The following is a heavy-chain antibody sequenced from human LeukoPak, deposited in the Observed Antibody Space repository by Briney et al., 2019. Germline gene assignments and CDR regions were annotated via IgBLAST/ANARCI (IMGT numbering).Heavy chain of an antibody. CDR3: ARVTTGGYYNY. Sequence: SQTLSLTCTVSGGSISSGGYYWSWIRQHPGKGLEWIGYIYYSGSTYYNPSLKSRVTISVDTSENHFSLKLSSVTAADTAVYYCARVTTGGYYNYWGQGTLVTVSS. CDR2: IYYSGST. CDR1: GGSISSGGYY. V-gene: IGHV4-31*03. J-gene: IGHJ4*02. D-gene: IGHD3-22*01.